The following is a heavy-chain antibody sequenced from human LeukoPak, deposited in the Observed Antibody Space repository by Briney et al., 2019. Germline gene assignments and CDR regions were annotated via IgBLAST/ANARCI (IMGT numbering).Heavy chain of an antibody. CDR1: GFTFYKYA. V-gene: IGHV3-23*01. CDR2: ISPDGGGT. Sequence: GGSLRLSCAASGFTFYKYAMSWARQAPGKGLEWVSTISPDGGGTYYSDSVKGRFTISRVNSKNTLSLQMNSLRVEDTAVYYCDAADYWGQGTLVIVSS. J-gene: IGHJ4*02. CDR3: DAADY.